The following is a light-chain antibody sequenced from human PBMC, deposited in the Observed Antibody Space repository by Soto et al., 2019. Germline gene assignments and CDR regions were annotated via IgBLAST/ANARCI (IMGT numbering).Light chain of an antibody. CDR2: GVF. J-gene: IGKJ1*01. CDR1: QSVGTH. CDR3: QQYDNLPAWT. Sequence: EIVMTQSPATLSVSPGERATLSCKASQSVGTHLAWYQQKPGQAPRLLIYGVFTRSPGVPARFSGGGSGTEFTLTISSLQSEDFAIYHCQQYDNLPAWTFGQGTKVEIK. V-gene: IGKV3-15*01.